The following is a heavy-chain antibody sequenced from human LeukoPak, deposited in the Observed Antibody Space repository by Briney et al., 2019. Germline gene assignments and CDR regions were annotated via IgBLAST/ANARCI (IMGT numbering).Heavy chain of an antibody. CDR1: GGSISGSSYY. D-gene: IGHD3-10*01. CDR3: ASEFGELSSFVRYYYGMDV. V-gene: IGHV4-39*07. J-gene: IGHJ6*02. CDR2: IYYSGST. Sequence: PSETLSLTCTVSGGSISGSSYYWGWIRQPPGKGLEWIGSIYYSGSTYYNPSLKSRVTISVDTSKNQFSLKLSSVTAADTAVYYCASEFGELSSFVRYYYGMDVWGQGTTVTVSS.